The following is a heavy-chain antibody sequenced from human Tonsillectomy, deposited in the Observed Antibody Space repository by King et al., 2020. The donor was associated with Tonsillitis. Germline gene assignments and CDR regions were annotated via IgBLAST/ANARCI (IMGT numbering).Heavy chain of an antibody. D-gene: IGHD4-17*01. CDR3: AREMYGDYIKGYFDL. CDR2: INPNSGGT. CDR1: GYTFTGYS. J-gene: IGHJ2*01. V-gene: IGHV1-2*02. Sequence: QLVQSGAEVKKPGASVKVSCKASGYTFTGYSIHWVRQAPGQGLEWMGWINPNSGGTNYAQKFQGRVTMTRDTSISTAYMELSRLRSDDTAVYYCAREMYGDYIKGYFDLWGRGTLVTVSS.